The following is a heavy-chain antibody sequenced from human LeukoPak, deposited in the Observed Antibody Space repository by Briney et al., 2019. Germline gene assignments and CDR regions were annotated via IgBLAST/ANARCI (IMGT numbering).Heavy chain of an antibody. CDR1: GFTFSGSA. Sequence: PGGSLRLSCAASGFTFSGSAMHWVRQASGKGLEWVGRIRSKANSYATAYAASVKCRFTISRDDSKNTAYLQMNSLKTEDTAVYYCTSPHSSGYSGPIDYWGQGTLVTVSS. V-gene: IGHV3-73*01. CDR3: TSPHSSGYSGPIDY. CDR2: IRSKANSYAT. D-gene: IGHD3-22*01. J-gene: IGHJ4*02.